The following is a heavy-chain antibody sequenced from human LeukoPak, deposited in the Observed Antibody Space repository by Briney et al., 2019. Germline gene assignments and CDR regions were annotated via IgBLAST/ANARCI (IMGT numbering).Heavy chain of an antibody. J-gene: IGHJ4*02. CDR1: GYSISSGYY. Sequence: SETLSLTCTVSGYSISSGYYWGWIRQPPGKGLEWIGSIYHSGSTYYNPSLKSRVTISVDTSKNQFSLKLSSVTAADTAVYYCARGVWFGELYPFDYWGQGTLVTVFS. D-gene: IGHD3-10*01. CDR2: IYHSGST. V-gene: IGHV4-38-2*02. CDR3: ARGVWFGELYPFDY.